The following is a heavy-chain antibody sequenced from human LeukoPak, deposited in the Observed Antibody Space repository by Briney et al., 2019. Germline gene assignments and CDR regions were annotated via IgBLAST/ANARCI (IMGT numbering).Heavy chain of an antibody. CDR3: ARGHYGLGV. Sequence: NSGGSLRLPCAASGFTFSDWYLSWIRQAPGKALEWISYMHNSDNTIYYADSVKGRFTISRDNAKSSLDLQMNSLRDEDTAVYYCARGHYGLGVWGQGTTVIVSS. CDR2: MHNSDNTI. CDR1: GFTFSDWY. J-gene: IGHJ6*02. V-gene: IGHV3-11*01.